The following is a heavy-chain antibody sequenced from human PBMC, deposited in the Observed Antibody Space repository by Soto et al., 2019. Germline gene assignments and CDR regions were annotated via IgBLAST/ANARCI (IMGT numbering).Heavy chain of an antibody. D-gene: IGHD3-10*01. CDR1: GFTFSSYG. Sequence: QVQLVESGGGVDQPGRSLRLSCAASGFTFSSYGMHWVRQAPGKGLEWVAVIWYDGSNKYYADSVKGRVTISKDNSKNALYLQRNSLRAEDTAVYYCARDEYVSGSLDYWGQGTLVTVSS. CDR2: IWYDGSNK. V-gene: IGHV3-33*01. J-gene: IGHJ4*02. CDR3: ARDEYVSGSLDY.